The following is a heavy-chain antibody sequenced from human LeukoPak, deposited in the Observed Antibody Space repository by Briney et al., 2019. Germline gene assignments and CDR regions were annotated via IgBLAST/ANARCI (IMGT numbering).Heavy chain of an antibody. Sequence: GGSLRLSCAASGFTFSSYSMNWVRQAPGKGLEWVSSISSSSSYIYYADSVKGRFTISRDNAKNSLYLQMNSLRAEDTAVYYCARDPVAYDYVWGSYRSTFYFDYWGQGTLVTVSS. D-gene: IGHD3-16*02. J-gene: IGHJ4*02. CDR1: GFTFSSYS. V-gene: IGHV3-21*01. CDR3: ARDPVAYDYVWGSYRSTFYFDY. CDR2: ISSSSSYI.